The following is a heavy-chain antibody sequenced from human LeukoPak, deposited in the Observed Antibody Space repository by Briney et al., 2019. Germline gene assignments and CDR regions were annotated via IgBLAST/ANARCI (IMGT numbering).Heavy chain of an antibody. CDR1: GFTFSSYN. J-gene: IGHJ4*02. V-gene: IGHV3-48*01. D-gene: IGHD5-12*01. CDR3: ARADRGYSGYAGLY. Sequence: GGSLRLSCAASGFTFSSYNMNWVRQAPGKGLEWVSYISSSSSSTIYYADSVKGRFTISRDNAKNSLYLQMSSLRAEDTALYYCARADRGYSGYAGLYWGQGTLVTVSS. CDR2: ISSSSSSTI.